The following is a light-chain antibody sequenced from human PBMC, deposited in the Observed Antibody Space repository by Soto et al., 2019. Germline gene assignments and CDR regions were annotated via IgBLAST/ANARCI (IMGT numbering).Light chain of an antibody. Sequence: QLVLTQPPSASGTPGQRVTLSCSGSSSNIGSNTVNWYQQLPGTAPKLLIYSNNQRPSGVPDRFSGSKSGTSASLAISGLQSEDEADYYCAAWDDSLNGRWVFGGGTKVTVL. J-gene: IGLJ3*02. CDR1: SSNIGSNT. CDR3: AAWDDSLNGRWV. V-gene: IGLV1-44*01. CDR2: SNN.